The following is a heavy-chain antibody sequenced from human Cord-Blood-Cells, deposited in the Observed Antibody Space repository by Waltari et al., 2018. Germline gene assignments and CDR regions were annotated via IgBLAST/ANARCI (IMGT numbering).Heavy chain of an antibody. CDR1: GFTVSRNY. CDR2: IYSGGST. Sequence: EVQLVESGGGLVQPGGSLRLSCAASGFTVSRNYMSWVRRAPGKGLEWVSVIYSGGSTYYADSVKGRFTISRDNSKNTLYLQMNSLRAEDTAVYYCARDRYYYYGMDVWGQGTTVTVSS. J-gene: IGHJ6*02. CDR3: ARDRYYYYGMDV. V-gene: IGHV3-66*01.